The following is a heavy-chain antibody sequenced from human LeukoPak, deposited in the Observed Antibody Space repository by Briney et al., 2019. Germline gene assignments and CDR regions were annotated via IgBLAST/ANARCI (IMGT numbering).Heavy chain of an antibody. J-gene: IGHJ3*02. CDR1: GFTFSSYW. CDR2: IKKDGSEK. CDR3: ARDRTSTTCLDAFDI. V-gene: IGHV3-7*01. D-gene: IGHD2/OR15-2a*01. Sequence: GGSLRLSCAASGFTFSSYWMSWVRQAPGKGLEWVANIKKDGSEKYYVDSVKGRFTISRDNAKHSLYLQMNSLRAEDTAVYYCARDRTSTTCLDAFDIWGQGTMVTVSS.